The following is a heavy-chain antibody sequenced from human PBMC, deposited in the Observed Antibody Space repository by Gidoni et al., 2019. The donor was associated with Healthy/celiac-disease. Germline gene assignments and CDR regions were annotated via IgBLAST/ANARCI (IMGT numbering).Heavy chain of an antibody. J-gene: IGHJ3*02. CDR2: ISSSSSYT. D-gene: IGHD4-17*01. Sequence: QVQLVESGGGLVKPGGSLRLSCAASGFPFSYYYMSWIRQAQGKGLEWVSYISSSSSYTNYADSVKGRFTISRDNAKNSLYLQMNSLRAEDTAVYYCARDLYGDYPSDAFDIWGQGTMVTVSS. V-gene: IGHV3-11*05. CDR1: GFPFSYYY. CDR3: ARDLYGDYPSDAFDI.